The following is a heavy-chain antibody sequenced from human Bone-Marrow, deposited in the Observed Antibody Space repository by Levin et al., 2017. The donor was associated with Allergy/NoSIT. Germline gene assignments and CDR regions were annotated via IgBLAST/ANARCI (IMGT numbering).Heavy chain of an antibody. J-gene: IGHJ5*02. CDR2: ISESGGST. Sequence: AGGSLRLSCAASGFTFSSYAMGWVRQFPGKGLQWVSSISESGGSTYYADSVKGRFTISRDNSKNTLYLQMNSLRAEDTAVYYCPKDVRGSGSYGWFDPWGQGTLVTVSS. D-gene: IGHD6-19*01. V-gene: IGHV3-23*01. CDR1: GFTFSSYA. CDR3: PKDVRGSGSYGWFDP.